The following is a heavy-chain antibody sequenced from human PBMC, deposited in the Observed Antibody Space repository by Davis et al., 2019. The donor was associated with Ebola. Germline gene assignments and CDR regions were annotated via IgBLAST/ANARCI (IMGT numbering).Heavy chain of an antibody. CDR1: GYTFSSYD. D-gene: IGHD1-26*01. Sequence: ASVKVSCKTSGYTFSSYDINWVRQATGQGLEWVGWMNPNSGNTGYAQQFQDRITMTRNISTGTAYMELNSLRSEDTAVYYCARRVGARSGFDYWGQGTLVTVSS. J-gene: IGHJ4*01. V-gene: IGHV1-8*01. CDR3: ARRVGARSGFDY. CDR2: MNPNSGNT.